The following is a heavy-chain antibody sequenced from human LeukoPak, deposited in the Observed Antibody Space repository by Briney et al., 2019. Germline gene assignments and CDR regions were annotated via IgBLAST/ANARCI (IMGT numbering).Heavy chain of an antibody. CDR3: ARGTGYSSGWSQAY. D-gene: IGHD6-19*01. CDR1: GGSFSGYY. CDR2: INHSGST. Sequence: SETLSLTRAVYGGSFSGYYWSWIRQPPGKGLEWIGEINHSGSTNYNPSLKSRVTISVDTSKNQFSLKLSSVTAADTAVYYCARGTGYSSGWSQAYWGQGTLVTVSS. J-gene: IGHJ4*02. V-gene: IGHV4-34*01.